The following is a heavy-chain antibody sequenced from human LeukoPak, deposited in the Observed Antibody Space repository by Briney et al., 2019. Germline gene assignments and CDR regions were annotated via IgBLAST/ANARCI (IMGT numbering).Heavy chain of an antibody. D-gene: IGHD6-13*01. Sequence: GESLKISCKGSGYSFTSYWIGWVRQMPGKGLEWMGIIYPGDSDTRYSPSSQGQVAISADKSISTAYLQWSSLKASDTAMYYCARLYSSSWNYYYYYYMDVWGKGTTVTVSS. CDR3: ARLYSSSWNYYYYYYMDV. CDR1: GYSFTSYW. V-gene: IGHV5-51*01. CDR2: IYPGDSDT. J-gene: IGHJ6*03.